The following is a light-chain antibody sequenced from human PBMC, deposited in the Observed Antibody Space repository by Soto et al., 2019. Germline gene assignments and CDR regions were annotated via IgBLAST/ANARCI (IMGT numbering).Light chain of an antibody. V-gene: IGKV3-15*01. CDR3: QQQSNWPRA. Sequence: EIVLTQSPGTLSLSPGEIATLSCRASQNVDINYLAWYQQKPGQAPRLLIHGASTRATGIPARFSGSGSGTEFTLTISSLQSEDFAIYYCQQQSNWPRAFGQGTKVDIK. J-gene: IGKJ1*01. CDR1: QNVDIN. CDR2: GAS.